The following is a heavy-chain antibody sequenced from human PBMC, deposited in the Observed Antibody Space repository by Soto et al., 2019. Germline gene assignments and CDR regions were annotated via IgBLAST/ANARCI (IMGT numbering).Heavy chain of an antibody. Sequence: SETLSLTCAVYGGSFSGYYWSWIRQPPGKGLEWIGEINHSGSTNYNPSLKSRVTISVDTSKNQFSLKLSSVTAADTAVYYCARGINYDSSGLGYWGQGTLVTVSS. CDR3: ARGINYDSSGLGY. CDR2: INHSGST. V-gene: IGHV4-34*01. CDR1: GGSFSGYY. D-gene: IGHD3-22*01. J-gene: IGHJ4*02.